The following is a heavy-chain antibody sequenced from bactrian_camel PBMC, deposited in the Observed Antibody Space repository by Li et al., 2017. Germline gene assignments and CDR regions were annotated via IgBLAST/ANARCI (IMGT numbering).Heavy chain of an antibody. D-gene: IGHD6*01. J-gene: IGHJ4*01. CDR3: ARAGRPGGGSWLLY. CDR1: GFTFSSYW. CDR2: INSGGSST. V-gene: IGHV3S1*01. Sequence: HVQLVESGGGLVQPGGSLRPSCAASGFTFSSYWMYWVRQAPGKGLEWVSTINSGGSSTNYADSVKGRFIISRDNAKRSVSLQMNSLKPEDTAVYYCARAGRPGGGSWLLYWGPGTQVTVS.